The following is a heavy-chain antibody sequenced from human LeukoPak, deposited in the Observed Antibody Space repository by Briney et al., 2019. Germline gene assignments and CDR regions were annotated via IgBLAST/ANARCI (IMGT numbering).Heavy chain of an antibody. D-gene: IGHD6-13*01. CDR2: ISSSSSTI. CDR1: GFTFSSYS. CDR3: ARSSSPYYYYYYMDV. J-gene: IGHJ6*03. V-gene: IGHV3-48*04. Sequence: GGSLRLSCAASGFTFSSYSMNWVRQAPGKGLEWVSYISSSSSTIYYADSVKGRFTISRDNAKNSLYLQMNSLRAEDTAVYYCARSSSPYYYYYYMDVWGKGTTVTVSS.